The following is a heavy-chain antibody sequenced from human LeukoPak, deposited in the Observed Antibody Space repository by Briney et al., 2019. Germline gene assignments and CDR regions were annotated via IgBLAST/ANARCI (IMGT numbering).Heavy chain of an antibody. J-gene: IGHJ4*02. CDR3: TTRYCSGGRCDY. CDR1: GFTFSNAW. CDR2: IKSKTDGGTT. D-gene: IGHD2-15*01. Sequence: KAGGSLRLSCAASGFTFSNAWMNWVRQAPGKGLEWVGRIKSKTDGGTTDYAAHVKGRFTISRDDSKTTLYLQMNSLKTEDTAVYYCTTRYCSGGRCDYWGQGTLVTVSS. V-gene: IGHV3-15*01.